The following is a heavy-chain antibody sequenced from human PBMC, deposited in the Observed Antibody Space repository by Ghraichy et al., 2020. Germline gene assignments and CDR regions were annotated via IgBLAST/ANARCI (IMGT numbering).Heavy chain of an antibody. CDR3: ARGSTVVRFFYYDGMDV. J-gene: IGHJ6*02. V-gene: IGHV3-48*02. CDR2: ITSSSRTI. CDR1: GFTFSGYS. D-gene: IGHD4-23*01. Sequence: GESLNISCVGSGFTFSGYSMNWVRQSPGKGLEWVSYITSSSRTISYADSVKGQFTISRDNAQNSLYLQMNSLRDDDTAVYYCARGSTVVRFFYYDGMDVWGQGTTGTVSS.